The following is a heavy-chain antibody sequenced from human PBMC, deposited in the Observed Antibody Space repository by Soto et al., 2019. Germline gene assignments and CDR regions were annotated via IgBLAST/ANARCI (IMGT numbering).Heavy chain of an antibody. V-gene: IGHV3-23*01. CDR3: SNLAATVVILSIVDY. CDR2: ISGSGGST. J-gene: IGHJ4*02. Sequence: GSLRLSGAASGFTFSSYAMSWVRQAPGKGLEWVSAISGSGGSTYYADSVKGRFTISRDNSKNTLYLQMNSLRAEDTAVYYCSNLAATVVILSIVDYWGQGTLVTVSS. CDR1: GFTFSSYA. D-gene: IGHD4-17*01.